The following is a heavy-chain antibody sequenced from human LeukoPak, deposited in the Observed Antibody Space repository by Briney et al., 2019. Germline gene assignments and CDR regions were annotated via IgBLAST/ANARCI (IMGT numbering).Heavy chain of an antibody. Sequence: GASVKVSCKTSGYTFTSYAVGWVRQAPGQGPEWMGWISAYNGNTNYAQKLQGRVTMTTDTSTSTAYMELRSLRSDDTAVYYCARDFSGYDSFDYWGQGTLVTVSS. D-gene: IGHD5-12*01. V-gene: IGHV1-18*01. CDR1: GYTFTSYA. CDR2: ISAYNGNT. J-gene: IGHJ4*02. CDR3: ARDFSGYDSFDY.